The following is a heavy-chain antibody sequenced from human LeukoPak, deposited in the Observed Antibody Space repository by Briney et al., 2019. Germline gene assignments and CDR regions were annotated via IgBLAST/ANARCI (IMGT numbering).Heavy chain of an antibody. D-gene: IGHD3-10*01. CDR1: GGTFSSYA. Sequence: ASVRVSCKASGGTFSSYAISWVRQAPGQGLEWMGWMNPNSGNTGYAQKFQGRVTITRNTSISTAYMELSSLRSEDTAVYYCARGGPWGLGSGSYSWFDPWGQGTLVTVSS. CDR2: MNPNSGNT. V-gene: IGHV1-8*03. J-gene: IGHJ5*02. CDR3: ARGGPWGLGSGSYSWFDP.